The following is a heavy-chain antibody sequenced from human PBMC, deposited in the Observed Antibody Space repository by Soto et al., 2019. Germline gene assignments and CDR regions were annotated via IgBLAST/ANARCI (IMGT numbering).Heavy chain of an antibody. D-gene: IGHD6-6*01. CDR1: GYTFTDYY. CDR2: VDPEDGET. CDR3: ATASAIAGRLWYFDL. J-gene: IGHJ2*01. V-gene: IGHV1-69-2*01. Sequence: EVQLVQSGAEVKKPGATVKISCKVSGYTFTDYYIYWVQQAPGKGLEWMGFVDPEDGETIYADKFQGRVTITADTSTDTTYMELSSLRSEDTAVYFCATASAIAGRLWYFDLWGRGTLVTVSS.